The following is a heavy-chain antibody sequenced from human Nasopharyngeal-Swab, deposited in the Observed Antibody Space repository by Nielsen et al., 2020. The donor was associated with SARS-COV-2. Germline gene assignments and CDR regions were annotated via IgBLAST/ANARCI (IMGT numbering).Heavy chain of an antibody. D-gene: IGHD3-10*01. V-gene: IGHV3-21*01. CDR3: ARDDAYGSGSYYKPSYGMDV. J-gene: IGHJ6*02. Sequence: GESLKISCAASGFTTSSYSMNWVRQAPGKGLEWVSSISSSSSYIYYADSVKGRFTISRDNAKNSLYLQMNSLRAEDTAVYYCARDDAYGSGSYYKPSYGMDVWGQGTTVTVSS. CDR2: ISSSSSYI. CDR1: GFTTSSYS.